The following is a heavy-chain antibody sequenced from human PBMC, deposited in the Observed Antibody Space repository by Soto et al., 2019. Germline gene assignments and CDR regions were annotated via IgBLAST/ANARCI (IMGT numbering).Heavy chain of an antibody. D-gene: IGHD6-19*01. CDR3: AKDLGIAVPRYLSSAFYI. V-gene: IGHV3-30*18. CDR2: ISYDGSNK. CDR1: GFTFSSYG. Sequence: GGSLRLSCAASGFTFSSYGMHWVRQAPGKGLEWVAVISYDGSNKYYADSVKGRFTISRDNSKNTLYLQMNSLRAEDTAVYYCAKDLGIAVPRYLSSAFYIWGQGTMVTVSS. J-gene: IGHJ3*02.